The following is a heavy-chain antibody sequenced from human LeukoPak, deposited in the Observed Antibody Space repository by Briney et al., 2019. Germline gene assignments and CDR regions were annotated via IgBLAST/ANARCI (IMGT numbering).Heavy chain of an antibody. J-gene: IGHJ4*02. Sequence: PGGSLRLSCAASGFTFGSYGMHWVRQAPGKGLEWVAVISYDGSNKYYADSVKGRFTISRDNSKNTLYLQMNSLRAEDTAVYYCAKDDEKASSSSFVDYWGQGTLVTVSS. CDR3: AKDDEKASSSSFVDY. V-gene: IGHV3-30*18. CDR2: ISYDGSNK. CDR1: GFTFGSYG. D-gene: IGHD6-6*01.